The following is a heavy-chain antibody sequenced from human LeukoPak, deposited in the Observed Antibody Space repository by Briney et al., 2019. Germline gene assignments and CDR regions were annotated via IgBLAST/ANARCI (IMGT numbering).Heavy chain of an antibody. J-gene: IGHJ4*02. CDR1: GFTFSSYG. V-gene: IGHV3-30*18. CDR2: ISYDGSNK. Sequence: GRSLRLSCAASGFTFSSYGMHWVRQAPGKGLEWVAVISYDGSNKYYADSVKGRFTISRDNSKNTLYLQMNSLRAEDTAVYYCAKDAGYCSSTSCYVEGFDYWDQGTLATVSS. D-gene: IGHD2-2*01. CDR3: AKDAGYCSSTSCYVEGFDY.